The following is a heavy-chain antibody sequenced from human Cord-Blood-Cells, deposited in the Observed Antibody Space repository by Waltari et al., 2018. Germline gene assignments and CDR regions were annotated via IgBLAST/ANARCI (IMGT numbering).Heavy chain of an antibody. CDR3: ARERPPYYYGSGSYGYYFDY. V-gene: IGHV4-31*03. CDR1: GGSISSGGYY. CDR2: IYYSGST. J-gene: IGHJ4*02. Sequence: QVQLQESGPGLVKPSQTLSLTCTVSGGSISSGGYYWSWIRQNPGKGLEWIGYIYYSGSTYYNPSLKSRVTISVDTSKNQFSLKLSSVTAADTAVYYCARERPPYYYGSGSYGYYFDYWGQGTLVTVSS. D-gene: IGHD3-10*01.